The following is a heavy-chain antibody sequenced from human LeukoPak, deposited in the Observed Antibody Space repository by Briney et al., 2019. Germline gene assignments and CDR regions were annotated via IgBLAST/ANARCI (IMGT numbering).Heavy chain of an antibody. D-gene: IGHD2-2*01. V-gene: IGHV1-2*02. CDR2: INPNSGGT. CDR3: ARDATRSYYYYYMDV. CDR1: GYTFTGYY. J-gene: IGHJ6*03. Sequence: RASVKVSCKASGYTFTGYYMHWVRQAPGQGLEWMGWINPNSGGTNYAQKFQGRVTMTRDTSISTAYMELSRLRSDDTAVYYCARDATRSYYYYYMDVWGKGTTVTVSS.